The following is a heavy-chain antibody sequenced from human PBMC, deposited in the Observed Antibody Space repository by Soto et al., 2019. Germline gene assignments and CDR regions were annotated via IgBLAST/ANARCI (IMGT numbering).Heavy chain of an antibody. CDR2: IYYSGST. CDR1: GGSISSYY. Sequence: QVQLQESGPGLVKPSETLSLTCTVSGGSISSYYWSWIRQPPGKGLEWIGYIYYSGSTNYNPSLKSRVTISVDTSKNQFSLKLSSVTAADTAVYYCAREITGTTGVYYWGQGTLVTVAS. D-gene: IGHD1-7*01. CDR3: AREITGTTGVYY. J-gene: IGHJ4*02. V-gene: IGHV4-59*01.